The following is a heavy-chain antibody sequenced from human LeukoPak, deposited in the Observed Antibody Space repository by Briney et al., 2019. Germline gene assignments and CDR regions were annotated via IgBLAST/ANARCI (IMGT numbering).Heavy chain of an antibody. Sequence: GASVKVSCKASGGTFSSYAISWVRQAPGQGLEWMGGIIPIFGTANYAQKFQGRVTITADESTSTAYMELSSLRSEDTALYYCANDELGYCSGGSCYLDYWGQGALVTVSS. CDR1: GGTFSSYA. CDR2: IIPIFGTA. CDR3: ANDELGYCSGGSCYLDY. J-gene: IGHJ4*02. V-gene: IGHV1-69*13. D-gene: IGHD2-15*01.